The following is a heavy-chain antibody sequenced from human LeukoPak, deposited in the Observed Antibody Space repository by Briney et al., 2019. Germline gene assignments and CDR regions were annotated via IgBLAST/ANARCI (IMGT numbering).Heavy chain of an antibody. Sequence: GESLKISCKGSGYSFTSYWIGWVRQMPGKGLEWMGIIYPGDSDTRYSPSFQGQVALSANKSISTAYLQWRSLKASDTAMYDCARLRDGYKLIDYWGQGTLVTVSS. CDR1: GYSFTSYW. CDR2: IYPGDSDT. D-gene: IGHD5-24*01. J-gene: IGHJ4*02. V-gene: IGHV5-51*01. CDR3: ARLRDGYKLIDY.